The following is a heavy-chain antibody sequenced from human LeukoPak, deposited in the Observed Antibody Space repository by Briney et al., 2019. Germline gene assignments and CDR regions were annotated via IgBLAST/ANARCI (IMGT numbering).Heavy chain of an antibody. Sequence: SETLSLTCTVSGGSISSYYWSRIRQPPGKGLEWIGYIYYSGSTNYNPSLKSRVTISVDTSKNQFSLKLSSVTAADTAVYYCARVGRYSFFDYWGQGTLVTVSS. D-gene: IGHD5-18*01. CDR1: GGSISSYY. CDR2: IYYSGST. V-gene: IGHV4-59*01. CDR3: ARVGRYSFFDY. J-gene: IGHJ4*02.